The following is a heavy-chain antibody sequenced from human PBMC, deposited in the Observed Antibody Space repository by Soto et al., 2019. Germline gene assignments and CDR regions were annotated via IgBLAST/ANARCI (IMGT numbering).Heavy chain of an antibody. Sequence: QLQLQESGPGLVKPSETLSLTCTVSGGSISSSSYYWGWIRQPPGKGLEWIGSIYYSGSTYYNPSLKSRVTISVDTSENQFSLKLSSVTAADTAVYYCARLPGDYGDYFYFDYWGQGTLVTVSS. V-gene: IGHV4-39*01. J-gene: IGHJ4*02. CDR1: GGSISSSSYY. D-gene: IGHD4-17*01. CDR3: ARLPGDYGDYFYFDY. CDR2: IYYSGST.